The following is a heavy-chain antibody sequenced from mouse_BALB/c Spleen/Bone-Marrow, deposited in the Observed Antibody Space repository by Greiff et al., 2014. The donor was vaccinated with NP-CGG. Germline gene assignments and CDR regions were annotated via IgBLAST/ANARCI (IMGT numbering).Heavy chain of an antibody. J-gene: IGHJ4*01. Sequence: QVHVKQPGPGLVQPSQSLSITCTVSGFSLTSYGVHWVRQSPGKGLEWLGVIWSGGSTDYNAAFKSRLSISKDNSKSQVFFKMNSLQPNDTAIYYCARMDRSSYAMDYWGQGTSVTVSS. V-gene: IGHV2-2*02. D-gene: IGHD2-14*01. CDR2: IWSGGST. CDR3: ARMDRSSYAMDY. CDR1: GFSLTSYG.